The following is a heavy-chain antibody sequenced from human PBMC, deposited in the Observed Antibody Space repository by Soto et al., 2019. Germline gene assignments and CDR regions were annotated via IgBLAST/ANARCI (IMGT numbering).Heavy chain of an antibody. CDR3: ARHLIAAAYWGFYGMDV. J-gene: IGHJ6*02. CDR1: GGSFSGYY. CDR2: INHSGTT. D-gene: IGHD6-13*01. V-gene: IGHV4-34*01. Sequence: SETLSLTCAVYGGSFSGYYWSWIRQPPGKGLEWIGEINHSGTTNYNPSLKSRVTISVDTSKNQFSLKLSSVTAADTAVYYCARHLIAAAYWGFYGMDVWGQGTTVTVSS.